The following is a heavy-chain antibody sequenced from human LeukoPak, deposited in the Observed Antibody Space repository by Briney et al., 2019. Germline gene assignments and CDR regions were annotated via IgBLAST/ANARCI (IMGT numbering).Heavy chain of an antibody. V-gene: IGHV1-18*01. Sequence: ASVKVSCKASGYTFTSYGISWVRQAPGQGLEWMGWISAYNGNTNYAQKLQGRVTMTTDTSTSTAYMELRSLRSDDTAVYYCASSWGQYGDYVGGYGMDVWGQGTTVTVSS. D-gene: IGHD4-17*01. CDR2: ISAYNGNT. J-gene: IGHJ6*02. CDR1: GYTFTSYG. CDR3: ASSWGQYGDYVGGYGMDV.